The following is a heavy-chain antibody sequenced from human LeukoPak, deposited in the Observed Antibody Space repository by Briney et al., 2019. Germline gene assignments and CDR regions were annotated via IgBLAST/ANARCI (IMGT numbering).Heavy chain of an antibody. CDR2: IRSKAYGGTT. CDR3: TRDLGYCSSTSCYTGYYFDY. J-gene: IGHJ4*02. V-gene: IGHV3-49*04. Sequence: PGGSLRLSCAASGFTFSSYTMNWVRQAPGKGLEWVGFIRSKAYGGTTEYAASVKGRFTISRDDSKSIAYLQMNSLKTEDTAVYYCTRDLGYCSSTSCYTGYYFDYWGQGTLVTVSS. CDR1: GFTFSSYT. D-gene: IGHD2-2*02.